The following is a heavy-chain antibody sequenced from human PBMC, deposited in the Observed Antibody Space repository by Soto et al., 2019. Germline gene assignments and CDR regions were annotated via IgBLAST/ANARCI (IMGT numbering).Heavy chain of an antibody. J-gene: IGHJ3*02. CDR2: IKSTTDGGTT. Sequence: EVQLVESGGGLVKPGGSLRLSCAASGFTFSNAWMSWVRQAPGKGLEWVGRIKSTTDGGTTDYAAPVKGRFTISRDYSKNTLYLQMNSLKTENTAVYYCTTTIVGATTGLDAFDIWGQGTMVTVSS. CDR3: TTTIVGATTGLDAFDI. V-gene: IGHV3-15*01. CDR1: GFTFSNAW. D-gene: IGHD1-26*01.